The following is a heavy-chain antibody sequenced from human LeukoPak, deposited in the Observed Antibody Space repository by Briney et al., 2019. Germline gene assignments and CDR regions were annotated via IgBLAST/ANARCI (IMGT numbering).Heavy chain of an antibody. CDR3: ARPPETYSSGWYPFDY. CDR2: IYYSGST. Sequence: ASQTLSLTCAVSGGSISSSGYYLTWIREPPGKGLEWIGSIYYSGSTSYNPSLKSRVTISVDTSKNQFSLKLSSVTAADTAVYYCARPPETYSSGWYPFDYWGQGTLVTVPS. CDR1: GGSISSSGYY. V-gene: IGHV4-30-2*01. J-gene: IGHJ4*02. D-gene: IGHD6-19*01.